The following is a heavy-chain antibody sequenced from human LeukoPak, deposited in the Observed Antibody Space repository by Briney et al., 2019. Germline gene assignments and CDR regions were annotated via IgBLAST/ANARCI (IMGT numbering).Heavy chain of an antibody. V-gene: IGHV3-7*01. CDR3: ARRYFDH. CDR2: INPDGNKK. J-gene: IGHJ4*02. CDR1: GLTFSSSW. Sequence: GGSLRLSCAVSGLTFSSSWMDWVRQAPGKGLEWVASINPDGNKKYSADSVKGRFTISRDNAENSLYLQMNGLRAEDTAVYYCARRYFDHWGQGTLVTVSS.